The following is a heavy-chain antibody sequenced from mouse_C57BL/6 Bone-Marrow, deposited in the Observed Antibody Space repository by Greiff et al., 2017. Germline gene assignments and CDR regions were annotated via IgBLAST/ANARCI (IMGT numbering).Heavy chain of an antibody. CDR2: IHPNSGST. V-gene: IGHV1-64*01. CDR3: ARLRLLYFDD. D-gene: IGHD2-3*01. J-gene: IGHJ2*01. CDR1: GYTFTSYW. Sequence: VQLQQPGAELVKPGASVKLSCTASGYTFTSYWMHWVKQRPGQGLEWIGMIHPNSGSTNYNEKFKSKATLTVDKSSSTAYMQLSSLTSEDSAVYYCARLRLLYFDDGSQGTTLTVAT.